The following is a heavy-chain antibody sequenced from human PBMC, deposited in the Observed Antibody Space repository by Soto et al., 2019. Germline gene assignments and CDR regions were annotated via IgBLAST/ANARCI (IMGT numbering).Heavy chain of an antibody. V-gene: IGHV3-48*01. D-gene: IGHD3-9*01. J-gene: IGHJ6*03. CDR2: ITSFGVTI. Sequence: PGGSLRLSCTASEFSFMSYSMNWVRQAPGKGLEWVSYITSFGVTIYYADSVKGRFTISRDNAKNTLYLQMNSLRAEDTAVYYCAKDLMGLEVLRYFDRHWARDYYDYLDVWGKGTTVTVSS. CDR3: AKDLMGLEVLRYFDRHWARDYYDYLDV. CDR1: EFSFMSYS.